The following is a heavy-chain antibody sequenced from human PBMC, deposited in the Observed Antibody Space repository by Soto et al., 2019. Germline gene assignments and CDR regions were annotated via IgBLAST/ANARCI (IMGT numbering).Heavy chain of an antibody. D-gene: IGHD2-15*01. CDR2: IYYSGST. Sequence: SETLSLTCTVSGGSISSYYWSWIRQPPGKGLEWIGYIYYSGSTNYNPSLKSRVTISVDTSKNQFSLKLSSVTAADTAVYYCARAPGGYCSGGSCYSEFYYYYMDVWGKGTTVTVSS. V-gene: IGHV4-59*08. CDR1: GGSISSYY. J-gene: IGHJ6*03. CDR3: ARAPGGYCSGGSCYSEFYYYYMDV.